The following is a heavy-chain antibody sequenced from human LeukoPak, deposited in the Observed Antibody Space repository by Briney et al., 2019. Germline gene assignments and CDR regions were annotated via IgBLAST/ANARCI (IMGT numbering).Heavy chain of an antibody. J-gene: IGHJ4*02. V-gene: IGHV3-23*01. CDR3: AKELHGSGNYAFDY. D-gene: IGHD3-10*01. CDR1: GFTFSSCA. Sequence: GGSLRLSCAASGFTFSSCALSWVRQAPGKGLKWVSTVSVNGGTTYYADSVKGRFTISRDNSKNTLYLQMNSLRAEDTAVYFCAKELHGSGNYAFDYWGPGTLVTVSS. CDR2: VSVNGGTT.